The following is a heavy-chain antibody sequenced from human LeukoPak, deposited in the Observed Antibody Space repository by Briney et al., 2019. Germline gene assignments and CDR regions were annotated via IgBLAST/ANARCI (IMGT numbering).Heavy chain of an antibody. CDR3: ARDWSGYGDYVGVLGY. J-gene: IGHJ4*02. D-gene: IGHD4-17*01. CDR2: ISSSSSYI. CDR1: GFTFSSYS. Sequence: PGGSLRLSCAASGFTFSSYSMNWVRQAPGKGLEWVSSISSSSSYIYYADSVKGRFTISRDNAKNSLYLQMNSLRAEDTAVYYCARDWSGYGDYVGVLGYWGQGTLVTVSS. V-gene: IGHV3-21*01.